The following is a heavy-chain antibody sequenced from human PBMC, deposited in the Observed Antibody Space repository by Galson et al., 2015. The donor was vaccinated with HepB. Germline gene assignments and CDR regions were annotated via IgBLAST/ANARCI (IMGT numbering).Heavy chain of an antibody. Sequence: PALVKPTPTLTLTCTFSGFSLSSNGMGVGWIRQPPTKALEWLALIYWDDDKRYSPSLKSRLTITKDTSKNQVVLTMTNMDPVDTATYYCVHRPMAGSYFQQWGQGTLVTVSS. V-gene: IGHV2-5*02. J-gene: IGHJ1*01. CDR1: GFSLSSNGMG. CDR3: VHRPMAGSYFQQ. CDR2: IYWDDDK. D-gene: IGHD6-19*01.